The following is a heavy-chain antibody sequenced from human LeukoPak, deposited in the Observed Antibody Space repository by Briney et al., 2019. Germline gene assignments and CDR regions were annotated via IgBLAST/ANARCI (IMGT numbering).Heavy chain of an antibody. CDR1: GGTFSSYA. D-gene: IGHD6-19*01. J-gene: IGHJ4*02. CDR3: ATDRLRYSSGWYYFDY. Sequence: SVKVSCKASGGTFSSYAISWVRQAPGQGLEWMGRIIPILGIANYAQKFQGRVTITADKSTSTAYMELSSLRSEDTAVYYCATDRLRYSSGWYYFDYWGQGTLVTVSS. CDR2: IIPILGIA. V-gene: IGHV1-69*04.